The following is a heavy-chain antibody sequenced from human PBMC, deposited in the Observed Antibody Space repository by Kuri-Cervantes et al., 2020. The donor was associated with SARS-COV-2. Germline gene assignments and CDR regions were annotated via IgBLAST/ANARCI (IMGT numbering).Heavy chain of an antibody. CDR1: GGSFSGYY. D-gene: IGHD3-16*01. CDR3: ASFGGGGSDGGFDP. CDR2: INHRGST. Sequence: SETLSLTCAVYGGSFSGYYWSWIRQPPGKGLEWIGEINHRGSTNYNPSLKSRVTISVDTSKNQFSLKLSSVTAADTAVYYCASFGGGGSDGGFDPWGQGTLVTSPQ. V-gene: IGHV4-34*01. J-gene: IGHJ5*02.